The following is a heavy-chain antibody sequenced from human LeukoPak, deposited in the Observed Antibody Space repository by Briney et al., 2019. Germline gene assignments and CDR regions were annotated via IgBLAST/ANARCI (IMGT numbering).Heavy chain of an antibody. J-gene: IGHJ3*02. CDR2: IIPILGTA. D-gene: IGHD3-10*01. CDR1: GGTFSSYA. CDR3: ARADYYGSGSDLGAFDI. Sequence: SVKVSCKASGGTFSSYAISWVRQAPGQGLEWMGGIIPILGTANYAQKFQGRVTITADESTSTAYMELSSLRSEDTAVYYCARADYYGSGSDLGAFDIWGQGTMVTVSS. V-gene: IGHV1-69*13.